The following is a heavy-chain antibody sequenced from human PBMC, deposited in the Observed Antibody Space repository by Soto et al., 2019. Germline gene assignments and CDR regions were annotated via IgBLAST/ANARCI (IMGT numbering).Heavy chain of an antibody. CDR2: SCYRGST. Sequence: SETLCLTCTLSGDSLSSYYLTSIRQPPGKGLEWIGYSCYRGSTTYNPSRTSRVTISVDRSNNQFSLKLRSVTAADTVVYFCARHTTNDNWSYDYWGQGTLVTVSS. D-gene: IGHD1-7*01. J-gene: IGHJ4*02. V-gene: IGHV4-59*08. CDR1: GDSLSSYY. CDR3: ARHTTNDNWSYDY.